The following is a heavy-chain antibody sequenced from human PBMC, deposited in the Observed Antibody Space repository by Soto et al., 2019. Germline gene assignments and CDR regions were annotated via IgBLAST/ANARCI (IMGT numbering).Heavy chain of an antibody. CDR3: VQGRYPTMATPLDH. CDR1: GFTFDNCG. CDR2: ISWDSSTI. J-gene: IGHJ4*02. D-gene: IGHD2-15*01. Sequence: EVQLVESGGGLVQPGRSLRLSCAASGFTFDNCGMHWVRQAPGKGLEWVAGISWDSSTIGYADSVKGRFIISRDDAKNSLYLQMDRLRGEDTALYYCVQGRYPTMATPLDHWGQGTQVIGSS. V-gene: IGHV3-9*01.